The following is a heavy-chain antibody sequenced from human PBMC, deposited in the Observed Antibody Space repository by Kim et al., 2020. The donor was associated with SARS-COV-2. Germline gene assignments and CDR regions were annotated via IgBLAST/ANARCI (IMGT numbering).Heavy chain of an antibody. D-gene: IGHD5-12*01. CDR1: GGSFSGYY. J-gene: IGHJ4*02. CDR2: INHSGST. Sequence: SETLSLTCAVYGGSFSGYYWSWIRQPPGKGLEWIGEINHSGSTNYNPSLKSRVTISVDTSKNQFSLKLSSVTAADTAVYYCASRGQGQIWWSRRFDYWGQRTLVTVSS. CDR3: ASRGQGQIWWSRRFDY. V-gene: IGHV4-34*01.